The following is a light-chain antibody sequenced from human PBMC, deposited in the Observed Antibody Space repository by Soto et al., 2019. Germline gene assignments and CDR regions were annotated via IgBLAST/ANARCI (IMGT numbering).Light chain of an antibody. CDR3: QQYKNWPRT. J-gene: IGKJ1*01. CDR1: QSVSSN. Sequence: EIVMTQSPATLSVSPRAGDTLPCRASQSVSSNLAWYQQKPGQAPRLLIYGASTRATGIPARVSGSGSGTEFTLTISSLQSEEFAVYYCQQYKNWPRTVGQGNKVDI. CDR2: GAS. V-gene: IGKV3-15*01.